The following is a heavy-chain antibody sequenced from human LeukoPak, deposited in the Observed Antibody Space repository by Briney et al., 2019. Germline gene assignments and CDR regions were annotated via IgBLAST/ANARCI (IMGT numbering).Heavy chain of an antibody. Sequence: ASVKVSCKASGYTFTRHGITWVRQAPGQGLQWIGWINTDNGNTEYAQELQGRVTITTDTSTSTAYMDLRSLRSDDTAVYYCARGLDGPFDYWGQGTLVTVSS. V-gene: IGHV1-18*01. D-gene: IGHD5-24*01. CDR2: INTDNGNT. CDR3: ARGLDGPFDY. CDR1: GYTFTRHG. J-gene: IGHJ4*02.